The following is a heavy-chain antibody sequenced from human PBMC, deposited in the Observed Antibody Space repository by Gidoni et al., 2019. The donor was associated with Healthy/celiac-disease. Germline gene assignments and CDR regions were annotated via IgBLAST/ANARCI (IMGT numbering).Heavy chain of an antibody. V-gene: IGHV4-34*01. D-gene: IGHD6-13*01. CDR1: GGSFSGYS. Sequence: QVQLQHWGAGLLKPSETLSLTCAVYGGSFSGYSWSWIRQPPGKGLECIAENNHSGCTNYTPSLKSRVTISVDTSKNQFSLKLSAVTDADTAVYYCASRGIAEANDIWGQGTMVTVSS. CDR3: ASRGIAEANDI. J-gene: IGHJ3*02. CDR2: NNHSGCT.